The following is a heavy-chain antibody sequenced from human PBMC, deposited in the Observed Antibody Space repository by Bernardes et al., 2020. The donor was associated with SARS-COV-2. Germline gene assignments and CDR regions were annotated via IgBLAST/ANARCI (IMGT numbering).Heavy chain of an antibody. J-gene: IGHJ3*01. V-gene: IGHV1-18*03. CDR3: ARDHSGTYRGALDV. CDR1: GYRFIVYG. CDR2: ISPYNGAT. D-gene: IGHD1-26*01. Sequence: ASVKVSCKASGYRFIVYGFTWVRQAPGQGLEWMGWISPYNGATNYAQNLQGRVTMTTDTSTTTAYMELTSLSSDDMAVYYCARDHSGTYRGALDVWGQGTMVTVSS.